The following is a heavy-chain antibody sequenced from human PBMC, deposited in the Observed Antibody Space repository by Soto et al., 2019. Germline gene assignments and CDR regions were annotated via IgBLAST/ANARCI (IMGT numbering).Heavy chain of an antibody. J-gene: IGHJ4*02. D-gene: IGHD3-10*01. CDR3: ARGSRLLWFGEWDY. CDR2: INAGNGNT. V-gene: IGHV1-3*01. Sequence: QVQLVQSGAEVKKPGASVKVSCKASGYTFTSYAMHWVRQAPGQRLEWMGWINAGNGNTKYSQKFRGRVTITRDTSASTAYMELSSLRSEDTAVYYCARGSRLLWFGEWDYWGQGTLVTVSS. CDR1: GYTFTSYA.